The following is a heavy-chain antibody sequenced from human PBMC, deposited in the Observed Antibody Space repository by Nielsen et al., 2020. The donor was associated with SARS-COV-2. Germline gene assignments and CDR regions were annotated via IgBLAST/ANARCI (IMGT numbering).Heavy chain of an antibody. CDR1: GFTFSSYA. V-gene: IGHV3-23*01. J-gene: IGHJ4*02. CDR2: ISGSGGST. CDR3: ARALGDYYDSSGIDY. Sequence: GESLKISCAASGFTFSSYAMSWVRQAPGKGLEWVSAISGSGGSTYYADSVKGRFTISRDNAKNSLYLQMNSLRAEDTALYHCARALGDYYDSSGIDYWGQGTLVTVSS. D-gene: IGHD3-22*01.